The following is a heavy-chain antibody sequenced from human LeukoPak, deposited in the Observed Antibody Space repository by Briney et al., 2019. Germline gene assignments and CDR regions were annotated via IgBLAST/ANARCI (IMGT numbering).Heavy chain of an antibody. Sequence: PSETLSLTCTVSGGSISSYYWSWIRQPAGKGLEWIGRIYTSGSTNYNPSLKSRVTMSVDTSKNQFSLKLSSVTAADTAVYYCARRRILNYYYYMDVWGKGTTVTISS. CDR3: ARRRILNYYYYMDV. J-gene: IGHJ6*03. D-gene: IGHD5-18*01. CDR2: IYTSGST. V-gene: IGHV4-4*07. CDR1: GGSISSYY.